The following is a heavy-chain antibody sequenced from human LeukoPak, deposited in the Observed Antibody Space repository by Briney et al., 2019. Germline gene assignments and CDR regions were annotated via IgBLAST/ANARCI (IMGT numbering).Heavy chain of an antibody. Sequence: GGSLRLSXAASGFTFSSYAMSWVRQAPNKGLQWVSGISGSGGSTYYADSVKGRFTISRDNSKNTLYLQMNSLRADDTAVYYCASQTYSNGFDYWGQGTLVTVSS. J-gene: IGHJ4*02. D-gene: IGHD4-11*01. CDR1: GFTFSSYA. CDR2: ISGSGGST. CDR3: ASQTYSNGFDY. V-gene: IGHV3-23*01.